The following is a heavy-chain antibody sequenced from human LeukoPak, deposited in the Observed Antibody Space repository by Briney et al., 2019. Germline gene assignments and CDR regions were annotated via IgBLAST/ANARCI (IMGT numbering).Heavy chain of an antibody. CDR2: IHVSGGT. J-gene: IGHJ6*03. Sequence: SETLSLNCTVSGASISSYYWNWIRQSPGKGLEWIGYIHVSGGTSYDPSLKSRVTISIDTSKNQFSLKLSSVTAADTAVYYCAKGTSTVVTPNYYYYYSMDVWGKGTTVTVSS. V-gene: IGHV4-4*09. CDR1: GASISSYY. CDR3: AKGTSTVVTPNYYYYYSMDV. D-gene: IGHD4-23*01.